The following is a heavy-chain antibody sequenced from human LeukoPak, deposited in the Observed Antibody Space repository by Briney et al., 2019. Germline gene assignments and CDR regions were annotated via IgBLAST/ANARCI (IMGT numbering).Heavy chain of an antibody. V-gene: IGHV4-39*01. CDR1: GGTISSSSYY. CDR3: ARHVRFLEWLSSYYFDD. D-gene: IGHD3-3*01. J-gene: IGHJ4*02. CDR2: IYYSGTT. Sequence: NPSETLSLTCTFSGGTISSSSYYWGWIRQPPGKRLEWIGSIYYSGTTYYNPSLKSRVTISVDTSKSQFSLRLTSVTAADTAVYYCARHVRFLEWLSSYYFDDWGQGTLVTVYS.